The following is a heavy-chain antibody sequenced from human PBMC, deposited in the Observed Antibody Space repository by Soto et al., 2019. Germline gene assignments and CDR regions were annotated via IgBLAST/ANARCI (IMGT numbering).Heavy chain of an antibody. CDR2: IRSKANNYAT. J-gene: IGHJ4*02. D-gene: IGHD4-17*01. Sequence: EVQLVESGGGLVQRGGSLKLSCAASGFTFSGSAMHWVRQASGKGLELAGRIRSKANNYATSYGASVKGRFTISRDDSENTPYLQMNSLDTEDTAVYYCTRSGYGDYGDYYFDYWGQGTLVTVSS. V-gene: IGHV3-73*01. CDR3: TRSGYGDYGDYYFDY. CDR1: GFTFSGSA.